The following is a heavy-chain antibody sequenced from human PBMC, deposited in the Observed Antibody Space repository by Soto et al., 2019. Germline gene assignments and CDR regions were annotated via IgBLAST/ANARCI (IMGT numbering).Heavy chain of an antibody. V-gene: IGHV1-24*01. Sequence: SVKVSCKVSGYTLTELSIHWVRQAPGKGLEWMGGFDPEDGETIYAQKFQGRVTMTEDTSTDTAYMELSSLRSEDTAVYYCATGLGRGSYALFDYWGQGPLVTVSS. D-gene: IGHD3-16*01. CDR1: GYTLTELS. CDR3: ATGLGRGSYALFDY. J-gene: IGHJ4*02. CDR2: FDPEDGET.